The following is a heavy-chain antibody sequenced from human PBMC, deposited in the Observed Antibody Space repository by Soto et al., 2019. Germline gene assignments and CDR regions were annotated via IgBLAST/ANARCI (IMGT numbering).Heavy chain of an antibody. CDR2: VIPIIGEG. Sequence: QVQLVQSGAEVKEPGSSVKVSCKVSGGTFSSQTINWVRQVPGQGLEWMGSVIPIIGEGKYAQSFLGRVTITADRSTSTAHMGLSSLKSEARPVYYCASPAVNDLDADSSAFDIWGQGTMVTVSS. D-gene: IGHD1-1*01. J-gene: IGHJ3*02. V-gene: IGHV1-69*02. CDR3: ASPAVNDLDADSSAFDI. CDR1: GGTFSSQT.